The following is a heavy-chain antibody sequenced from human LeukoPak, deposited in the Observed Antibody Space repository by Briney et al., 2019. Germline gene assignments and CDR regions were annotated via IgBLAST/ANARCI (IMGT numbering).Heavy chain of an antibody. Sequence: SETLSLTCAVYGGSFSGYYWSWIRQPPGKGLEWIGEINHSGSTNYNPSLKSRVTISVDTSKNQFSLKLSSVTAADTAVYYCARGWMTTVTHFDYLGQGTLVTVSS. CDR3: ARGWMTTVTHFDY. CDR1: GGSFSGYY. D-gene: IGHD4-17*01. V-gene: IGHV4-34*01. CDR2: INHSGST. J-gene: IGHJ4*02.